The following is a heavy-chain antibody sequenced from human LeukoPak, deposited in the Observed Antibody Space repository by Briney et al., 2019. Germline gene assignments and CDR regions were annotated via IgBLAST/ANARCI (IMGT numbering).Heavy chain of an antibody. D-gene: IGHD6-13*01. Sequence: PGASVKVSCKASGYTFTSYDINWVRQATGQGLEWMGWMNPNTGNTGYAQKFQGRVTMTRSTSISTAYVELSSLRSEDTAVYYCARFRAAAGAYYYYYYGMDVWGQGTTVTVSS. CDR3: ARFRAAAGAYYYYYYGMDV. CDR2: MNPNTGNT. J-gene: IGHJ6*02. CDR1: GYTFTSYD. V-gene: IGHV1-8*01.